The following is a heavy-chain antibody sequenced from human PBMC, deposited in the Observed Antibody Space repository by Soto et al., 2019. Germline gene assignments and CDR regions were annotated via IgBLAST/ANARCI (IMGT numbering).Heavy chain of an antibody. CDR3: ARFGGSGFDY. D-gene: IGHD3-10*01. CDR1: GFSVSSGDY. Sequence: PSETLSLTCDVSGFSVSSGDYWGWIRQPPGRGLEGIGIVYDSGISRYSPSLKSRLTISLDTSKNQFSLKLRSVTAADTAVYYCARFGGSGFDYWGQGTLVTVSS. CDR2: VYDSGIS. V-gene: IGHV4-38-2*01. J-gene: IGHJ4*02.